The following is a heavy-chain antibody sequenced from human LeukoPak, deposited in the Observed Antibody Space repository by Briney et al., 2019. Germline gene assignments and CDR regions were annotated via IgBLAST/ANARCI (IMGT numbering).Heavy chain of an antibody. D-gene: IGHD5-12*01. CDR2: IYPGDSDT. Sequence: GESLKISCKGSGYSFTSHWIAWVRQMPGKGLEWMGIIYPGDSDTRYSPSFQGQVTISADRSINTAYLQWSSLKASDTAMYHCARHLSSWLVASSDYWGQGTLVTVSS. J-gene: IGHJ4*02. CDR3: ARHLSSWLVASSDY. CDR1: GYSFTSHW. V-gene: IGHV5-51*01.